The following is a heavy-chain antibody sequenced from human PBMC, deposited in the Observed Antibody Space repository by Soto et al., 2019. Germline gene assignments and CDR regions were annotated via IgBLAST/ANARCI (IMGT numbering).Heavy chain of an antibody. J-gene: IGHJ4*02. D-gene: IGHD2-2*01. CDR3: ASADLGPVPYYCDS. CDR1: GASISNDGYY. V-gene: IGHV4-31*01. Sequence: QVQLQESGPGLVKPSQTLSLTCTVSGASISNDGYYWSWIRQLPGQDLEWIGYIYHSGSTYYNPSLKITVTLAVDTTKNQFSLSLSTVAAADTALYYCASADLGPVPYYCDSWGQGTLVTVSS. CDR2: IYHSGST.